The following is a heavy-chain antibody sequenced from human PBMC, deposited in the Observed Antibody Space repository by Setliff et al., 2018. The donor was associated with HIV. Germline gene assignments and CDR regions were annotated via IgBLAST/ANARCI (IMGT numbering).Heavy chain of an antibody. Sequence: ASVKVSCKASGYTFTGYYMHWVRQAPGQGLEWMGWIKSNSGGTNYAQKFQGRVTMTRDTSISTAYMELSRLRSDDTAVYYCVREHGYDRGAFDIWGQGTMVTVSS. V-gene: IGHV1-2*02. CDR3: VREHGYDRGAFDI. D-gene: IGHD2-2*01. CDR1: GYTFTGYY. CDR2: IKSNSGGT. J-gene: IGHJ3*02.